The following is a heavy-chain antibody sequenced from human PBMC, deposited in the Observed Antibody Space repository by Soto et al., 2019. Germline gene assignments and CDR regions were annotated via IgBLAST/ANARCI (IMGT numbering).Heavy chain of an antibody. CDR2: LSGSGSST. J-gene: IGHJ6*02. V-gene: IGHV3-23*01. Sequence: EVQLLESEGGLVQPGRSLRLSCAASGFIFSDYAMSWVRQAPGKGLEWVSALSGSGSSTYYADSVKGRFTISSDNLKNTVHLQMNNLTAEDTAVYYCAKGGVTRSYYYAMDVWGQGTTVNVSS. CDR3: AKGGVTRSYYYAMDV. CDR1: GFIFSDYA.